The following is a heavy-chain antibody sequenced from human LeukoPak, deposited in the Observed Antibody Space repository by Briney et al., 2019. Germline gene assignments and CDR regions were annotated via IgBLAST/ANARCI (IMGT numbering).Heavy chain of an antibody. D-gene: IGHD3-10*01. Sequence: ASVKVSCKASGYTFTSYGISWVRQAPGQGLEWMGWISAYNGNTNYAQKLQGRVTMTTDTSTSTAYMELRSLRSDDTAAYYCARSESYYNVDWFDPWGQGTLVTVSS. J-gene: IGHJ5*02. CDR1: GYTFTSYG. V-gene: IGHV1-18*01. CDR3: ARSESYYNVDWFDP. CDR2: ISAYNGNT.